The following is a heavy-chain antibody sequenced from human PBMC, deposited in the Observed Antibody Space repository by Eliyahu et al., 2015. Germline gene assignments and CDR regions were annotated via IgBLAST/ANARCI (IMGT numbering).Heavy chain of an antibody. V-gene: IGHV3-7*01. CDR3: ARHSSWYFDY. Sequence: EVQLVESGGGLVQPGGSLXLSXXAXGFTFSIYWMNWVRQAPGKGLEWVANIKQDGSEKDYVDSVKGRFTISRDNAKNSLYLQMNDLRAEDTAVYYCARHSSWYFDYWGQGTLVTVSS. D-gene: IGHD6-13*01. CDR2: IKQDGSEK. CDR1: GFTFSIYW. J-gene: IGHJ4*02.